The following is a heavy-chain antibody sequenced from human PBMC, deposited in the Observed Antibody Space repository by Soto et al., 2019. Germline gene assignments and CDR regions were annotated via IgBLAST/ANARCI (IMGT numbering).Heavy chain of an antibody. CDR2: IYYSGST. D-gene: IGHD3-22*01. CDR1: GGSISSGDYY. V-gene: IGHV4-30-4*01. J-gene: IGHJ1*01. Sequence: PSETLSLTCTVSGGSISSGDYYWSWFRQPPGKGLESIGYIYYSGSTYYNPSLKSRLSISVDTSKNQFSLKLSSVTAADTAVYYCASIMYHHDSNGIIDLSPGFQHWGQGTLVTVSS. CDR3: ASIMYHHDSNGIIDLSPGFQH.